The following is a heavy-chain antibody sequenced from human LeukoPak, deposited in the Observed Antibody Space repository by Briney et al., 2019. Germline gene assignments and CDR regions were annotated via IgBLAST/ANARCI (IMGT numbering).Heavy chain of an antibody. D-gene: IGHD5-18*01. CDR2: IWYDGSNK. J-gene: IGHJ4*02. CDR3: TSSAPGGYSYGKGDY. V-gene: IGHV3-33*01. Sequence: GGSLRLSCAASGFTFSSYGMHWVRQAPGKGLEWVAVIWYDGSNKYYADSVKGRFTISRDNSKNTLYLQMNSLRAEDTAVYYCTSSAPGGYSYGKGDYWGQGTLVTVSS. CDR1: GFTFSSYG.